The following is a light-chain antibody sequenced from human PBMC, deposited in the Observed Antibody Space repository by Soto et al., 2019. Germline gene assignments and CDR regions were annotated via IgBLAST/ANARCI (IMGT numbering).Light chain of an antibody. CDR3: AVWDDSLSGWV. V-gene: IGLV1-47*01. CDR2: RND. CDR1: SSNIGSNY. J-gene: IGLJ3*02. Sequence: QLVLTQPPSTSGTPGQRLTISCSGSSSNIGSNYVYWYQQLPGTAPKLLIYRNDQRPSGVPARYSGSKSDTSASLAISGLRSGDEAEYYCAVWDDSLSGWVFGGGTKVTVL.